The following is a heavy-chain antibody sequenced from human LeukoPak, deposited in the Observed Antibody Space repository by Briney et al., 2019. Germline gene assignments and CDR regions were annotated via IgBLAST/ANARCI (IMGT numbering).Heavy chain of an antibody. J-gene: IGHJ2*01. CDR3: ARAEATAGTDWYFDL. D-gene: IGHD6-13*01. CDR1: GFTFSSYS. CDR2: ISSAGTYI. Sequence: GGSLRPSCAGSGFTFSSYSMNWVRQAPGKGLEWVSSISSAGTYIYYADSVKGRFTISRDNAKNSLYLQMNSLSAEDTAVYYCARAEATAGTDWYFDLWGRGTLVTASS. V-gene: IGHV3-21*01.